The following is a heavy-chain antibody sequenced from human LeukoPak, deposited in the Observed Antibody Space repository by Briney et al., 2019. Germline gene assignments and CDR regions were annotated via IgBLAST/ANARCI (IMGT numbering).Heavy chain of an antibody. V-gene: IGHV1-46*01. J-gene: IGHJ1*01. CDR1: GYTFTSYY. CDR2: INPSGGST. D-gene: IGHD2-2*02. CDR3: ARTYCSSTSCYRVLERRKYFQH. Sequence: GASVKVSCKASGYTFTSYYMHWVRQAPGQGLEWMGIINPSGGSTSYAQKFQGRVTMTRDTSISTAYMELSRLRSDDTAVYYCARTYCSSTSCYRVLERRKYFQHWGQGTLVTVSS.